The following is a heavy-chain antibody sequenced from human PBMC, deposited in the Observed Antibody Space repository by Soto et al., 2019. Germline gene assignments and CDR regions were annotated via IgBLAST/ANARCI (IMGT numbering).Heavy chain of an antibody. V-gene: IGHV4-34*01. CDR1: GGSFSGYY. D-gene: IGHD2-2*02. CDR3: ARAKAAIPYYYYMDV. J-gene: IGHJ6*03. CDR2: INHSGST. Sequence: SETLSLTCAVYGGSFSGYYWSWIRQPPGKGLEWIGEINHSGSTNYNPSLKSRVTISVDTSKNQFSLKLSSVTAADTAVYYCARAKAAIPYYYYMDVWGKGTTVTVSS.